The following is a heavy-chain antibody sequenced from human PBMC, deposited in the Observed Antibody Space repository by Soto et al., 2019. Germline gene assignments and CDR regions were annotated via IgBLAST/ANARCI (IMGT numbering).Heavy chain of an antibody. CDR1: GGSISSGGYS. CDR2: IYHRGST. CDR3: ARGMTTVTTLDY. V-gene: IGHV4-30-2*01. Sequence: QLQLQESGSGLVKPSQTLSLTCAVSGGSISSGGYSWSWIRQPPGKGLEWIGYIYHRGSTYYNPSLKSRITISIDRSKNQLSLKLSSVTAADTAVYYCARGMTTVTTLDYWGQGTLVTVSS. J-gene: IGHJ4*02. D-gene: IGHD4-4*01.